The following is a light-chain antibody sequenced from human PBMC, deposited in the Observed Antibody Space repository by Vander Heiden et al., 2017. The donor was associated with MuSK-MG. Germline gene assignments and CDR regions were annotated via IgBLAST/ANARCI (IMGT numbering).Light chain of an antibody. J-gene: IGKJ5*01. CDR3: QQRSSWPNT. Sequence: EIVLTQSPARLSLSPGERATLSCRASQGISSYIAWYQQKPGQAPRLLIYDRSNRATGIPARFSGSGSNTDFTLTISSLEAEDFAVYYCQQRSSWPNTFGQRTQLEIK. V-gene: IGKV3-11*01. CDR1: QGISSY. CDR2: DRS.